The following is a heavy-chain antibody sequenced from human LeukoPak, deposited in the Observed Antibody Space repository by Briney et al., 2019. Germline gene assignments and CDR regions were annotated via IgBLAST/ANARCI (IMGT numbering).Heavy chain of an antibody. CDR1: GFTFSSYE. Sequence: GGSLRLSCAASGFTFSSYEMDWVRRAPGKGLEWVSYIGSSGGSRYYADSVKGRFTSSRDNAKNSLYLQVNSLRVEDTAVYYCAREDGDAFDIWGQGTVVSVSS. V-gene: IGHV3-48*03. CDR2: IGSSGGSR. J-gene: IGHJ3*02. D-gene: IGHD5-24*01. CDR3: AREDGDAFDI.